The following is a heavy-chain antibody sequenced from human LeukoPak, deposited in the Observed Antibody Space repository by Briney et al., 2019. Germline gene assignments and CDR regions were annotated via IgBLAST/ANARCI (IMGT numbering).Heavy chain of an antibody. J-gene: IGHJ4*02. CDR1: GFTFSSYS. D-gene: IGHD6-19*01. CDR2: ISSSSSYI. CDR3: AREILRQWPD. Sequence: PGGSLRLSCAASGFTFSSYSMNWVRQAPGKGLEWVSSISSSSSYIYYADSAKGRFTISRDNAKNSLYLQMNSLRAEDTAVYYCAREILRQWPDWGQGTLVTVSS. V-gene: IGHV3-21*01.